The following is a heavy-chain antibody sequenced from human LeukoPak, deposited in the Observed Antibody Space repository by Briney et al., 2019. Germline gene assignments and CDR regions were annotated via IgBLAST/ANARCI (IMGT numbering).Heavy chain of an antibody. CDR1: GGSFSGYY. V-gene: IGHV4-34*01. CDR2: INHSGST. D-gene: IGHD4-11*01. CDR3: ARDSTVTRYYGMDV. J-gene: IGHJ6*02. Sequence: SETLSLTCAVYGGSFSGYYWSWIRQPPGKGLEWIGEINHSGSTNYNPSLKSRVTISVDTSKNQFSLKLSSVTAADTAVYYCARDSTVTRYYGMDVWGQGTTVTVSS.